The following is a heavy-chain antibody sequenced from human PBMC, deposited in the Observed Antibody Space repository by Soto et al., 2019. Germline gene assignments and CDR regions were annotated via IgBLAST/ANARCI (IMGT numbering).Heavy chain of an antibody. CDR2: MNPNSGNT. J-gene: IGHJ6*03. CDR3: ARGSSSWGLYYYYYMDV. V-gene: IGHV1-8*01. Sequence: QVQLVQSGAEVKKPGASVKVSCKASGYTFTSYDINWVRQATGQGLEWMGWMNPNSGNTGYAQKFQGRVTMTRNTPISTAYMELSSLRSEDTAVYYCARGSSSWGLYYYYYMDVWGKGTTVTVSS. D-gene: IGHD6-13*01. CDR1: GYTFTSYD.